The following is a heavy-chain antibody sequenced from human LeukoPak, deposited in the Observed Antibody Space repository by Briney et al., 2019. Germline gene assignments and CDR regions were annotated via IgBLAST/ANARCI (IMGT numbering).Heavy chain of an antibody. J-gene: IGHJ6*02. CDR2: INHSGST. CDR1: GGSFSGYY. V-gene: IGHV4-34*01. CDR3: ARVPEAYYYGMDV. Sequence: KSSETLSLTCAVYGGSFSGYYWSWIRQPPGKGLEWIGEINHSGSTNYNLSLKSRVTISVDTSKNQFSLKLSSVTAADTAVYYCARVPEAYYYGMDVWGQGTTVTVSS.